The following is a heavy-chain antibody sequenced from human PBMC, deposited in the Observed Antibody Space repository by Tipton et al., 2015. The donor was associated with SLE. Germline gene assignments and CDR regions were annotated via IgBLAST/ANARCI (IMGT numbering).Heavy chain of an antibody. J-gene: IGHJ4*02. Sequence: TLSLTCAVHGESFSGYYWSWIRQPPGKGLEWIGEINHSGSTNYNPSLKSRVTISVDTSKNQFSLKLSSVTAADTAVYYCARAGGVESRLVYWGQGTLVTVSS. CDR2: INHSGST. CDR1: GESFSGYY. CDR3: ARAGGVESRLVY. D-gene: IGHD2-8*01. V-gene: IGHV4-34*01.